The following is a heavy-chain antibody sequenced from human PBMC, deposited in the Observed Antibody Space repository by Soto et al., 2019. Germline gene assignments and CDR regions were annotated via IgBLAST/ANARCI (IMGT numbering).Heavy chain of an antibody. J-gene: IGHJ4*02. D-gene: IGHD1-26*01. Sequence: GGSLRLSCAASGFTFSSYGMHWVRQAPGKGLEWVAVIWYDGSNKYYADSVKGRFTISRDNSKNTLYLQMNSLRAEDTAVYYCARVYGRIGSHFDYWGQGTLVTVSS. CDR1: GFTFSSYG. CDR2: IWYDGSNK. CDR3: ARVYGRIGSHFDY. V-gene: IGHV3-33*01.